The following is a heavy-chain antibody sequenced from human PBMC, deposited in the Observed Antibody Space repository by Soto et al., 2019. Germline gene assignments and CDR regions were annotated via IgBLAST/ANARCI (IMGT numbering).Heavy chain of an antibody. CDR3: ARAYDFWSGPIPMDV. J-gene: IGHJ6*02. V-gene: IGHV1-2*02. CDR1: GYTFTGYY. D-gene: IGHD3-3*01. Sequence: ASVKVSCKASGYTFTGYYMHWVRQAPGQGHEWMGWINPNSGGTNYAQKFQGRVTMTRDTSISTAYMELSRLRSDDTAVYYCARAYDFWSGPIPMDVWGQGTTVTVSS. CDR2: INPNSGGT.